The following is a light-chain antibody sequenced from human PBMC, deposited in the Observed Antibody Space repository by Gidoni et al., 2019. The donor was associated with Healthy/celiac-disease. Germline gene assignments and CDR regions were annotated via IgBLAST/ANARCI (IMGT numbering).Light chain of an antibody. CDR3: MQALQTPRT. CDR2: LGS. J-gene: IGKJ1*01. CDR1: QSLLHSNGYNY. V-gene: IGKV2-28*01. Sequence: DIVMPQSPLSLPVTPGEPASISCRSSQSLLHSNGYNYLDWYLQKPGQSPQLLIYLGSNRASGVPDRVSGRGSGKDFTLKISRVEAEDVGVYYCMQALQTPRTFXQXTKVEIK.